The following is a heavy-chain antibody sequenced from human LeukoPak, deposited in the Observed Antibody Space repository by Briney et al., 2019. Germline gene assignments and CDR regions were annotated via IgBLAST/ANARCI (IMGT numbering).Heavy chain of an antibody. CDR2: INPSGGST. J-gene: IGHJ4*02. V-gene: IGHV1-46*01. CDR3: ARGSRYYDSSGYYFDY. D-gene: IGHD3-22*01. Sequence: ASVKVSCKASGYTFTSYCMHWVRQAPGQGLEWMGIINPSGGSTSYAQKFQGRVTMTRDTSTSTVYMELSSLRSEDTAVYYCARGSRYYDSSGYYFDYWGQGTLVTVSS. CDR1: GYTFTSYC.